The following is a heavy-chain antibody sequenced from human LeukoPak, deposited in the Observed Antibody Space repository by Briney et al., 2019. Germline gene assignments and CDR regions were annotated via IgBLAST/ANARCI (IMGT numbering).Heavy chain of an antibody. J-gene: IGHJ1*01. CDR1: GGSIRNYF. D-gene: IGHD3-16*02. CDR3: ASSDDIVIVPGTSQQYLLH. Sequence: SETLSLTCTVSGGSIRNYFWSWIRQPPGKGLEWLGYIFHTGSTYYDPTLRSRVTISVDTSKNQISLQLSSVTAADTAVYFCASSDDIVIVPGTSQQYLLHWGRGTLVTVPS. V-gene: IGHV4-59*01. CDR2: IFHTGST.